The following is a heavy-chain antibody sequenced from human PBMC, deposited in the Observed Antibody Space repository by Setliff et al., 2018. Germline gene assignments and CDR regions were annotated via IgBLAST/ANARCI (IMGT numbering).Heavy chain of an antibody. J-gene: IGHJ4*02. CDR3: ARETLPYYFDY. V-gene: IGHV3-7*01. Sequence: LRLSCAAPGFTFSNSWMSWVRQAPGKGLEWVANIKQDGSEKYYVDSVKGRFTISRDNAKNSLYLQMNSLRAEDTAVYYCARETLPYYFDYWGQGTLVTVSS. CDR1: GFTFSNSW. CDR2: IKQDGSEK.